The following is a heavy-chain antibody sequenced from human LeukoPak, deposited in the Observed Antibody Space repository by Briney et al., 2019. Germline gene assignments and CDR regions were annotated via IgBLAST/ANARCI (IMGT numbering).Heavy chain of an antibody. V-gene: IGHV3-49*03. D-gene: IGHD6-19*01. CDR2: IRSKAYGGTT. Sequence: GGSLRLSCTASGFTFGDYAMSWFRQAPGKGLEWVGFIRSKAYGGTTEYAASVKGRFTISRDDSKSIAYLQMNRLKTEDTAVYYCTRVWGYSSGWYAYWGQGTLVTVSS. CDR3: TRVWGYSSGWYAY. CDR1: GFTFGDYA. J-gene: IGHJ4*02.